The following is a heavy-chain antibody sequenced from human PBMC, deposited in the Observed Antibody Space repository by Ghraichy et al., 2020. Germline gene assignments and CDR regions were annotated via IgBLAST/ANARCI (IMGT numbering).Heavy chain of an antibody. CDR3: ARGGLRLSGDYYYYGMDV. D-gene: IGHD5-12*01. CDR2: ISSSGSTI. Sequence: GGSLRLSCAASGFTFSSYEMNWVRQAPGKGLEWVSYISSSGSTIYYADSVKGRFTISRDNAKNSLYLQMNSLRAEDTAVYYCARGGLRLSGDYYYYGMDVWGQGTTVTVSS. J-gene: IGHJ6*02. CDR1: GFTFSSYE. V-gene: IGHV3-48*03.